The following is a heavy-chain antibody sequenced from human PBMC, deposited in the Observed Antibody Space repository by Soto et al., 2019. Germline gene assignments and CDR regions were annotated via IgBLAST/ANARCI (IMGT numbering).Heavy chain of an antibody. CDR3: ARDLLWSAQKPIDF. Sequence: QVRLLQSGAEVKKPGASVKVSCKASGYTFSGYNMHWVRQDPGQGLEWMGWINPNSGGTNFARKFQGRVTMTRDTSIGTAYMELTNLTSDDTAVYFCARDLLWSAQKPIDFWGQGTLVTVSS. CDR1: GYTFSGYN. CDR2: INPNSGGT. D-gene: IGHD2-21*01. V-gene: IGHV1-2*02. J-gene: IGHJ4*02.